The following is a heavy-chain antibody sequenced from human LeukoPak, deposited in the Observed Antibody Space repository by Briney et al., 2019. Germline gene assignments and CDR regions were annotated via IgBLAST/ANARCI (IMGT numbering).Heavy chain of an antibody. CDR3: ARDWYEEDAFDI. D-gene: IGHD1-14*01. CDR1: GYTFTGYY. CDR2: INPNSGGT. Sequence: ASVKVSCKASGYTFTGYYMHWVRQAPGQGLEWMGWINPNSGGTNYAQKFQGRVTMARDTSISTAYMELSRLRSDDTAVYYCARDWYEEDAFDIWGQGTMATVSS. V-gene: IGHV1-2*02. J-gene: IGHJ3*02.